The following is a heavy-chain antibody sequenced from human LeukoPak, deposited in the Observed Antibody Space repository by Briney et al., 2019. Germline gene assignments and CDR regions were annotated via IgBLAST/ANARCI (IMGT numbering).Heavy chain of an antibody. CDR3: ARESSVTMFDY. Sequence: GGSLRLSCAASGFTFSSYGMHWVRQAPGKGLEWVAFIRYDGSNKYYADSVKGRFTISRDNAKNTLYLQMNSLRAEEDTAVYFCARESSVTMFDYWGQGTLVTVSS. V-gene: IGHV3-30*02. CDR1: GFTFSSYG. CDR2: IRYDGSNK. D-gene: IGHD4/OR15-4a*01. J-gene: IGHJ4*02.